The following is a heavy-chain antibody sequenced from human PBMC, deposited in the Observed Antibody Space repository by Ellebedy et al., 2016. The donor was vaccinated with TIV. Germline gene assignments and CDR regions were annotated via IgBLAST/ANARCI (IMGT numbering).Heavy chain of an antibody. J-gene: IGHJ6*02. CDR1: GGSISSYY. CDR3: ARGSFGEPYGGYYYYGMDV. Sequence: SETLSLXXTVSGGSISSYYWSWIRQPPGKGLEWIGYIYYSGSTNYNPSLKSRVTISVDTSKNQFSLKLSSVTAADTAVYYCARGSFGEPYGGYYYYGMDVWGQGTTVTVSS. V-gene: IGHV4-59*01. CDR2: IYYSGST. D-gene: IGHD3-10*01.